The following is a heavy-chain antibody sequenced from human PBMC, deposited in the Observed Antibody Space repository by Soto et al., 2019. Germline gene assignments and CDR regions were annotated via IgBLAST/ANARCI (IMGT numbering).Heavy chain of an antibody. Sequence: EVQLLESGGGLVQPGGSLRLSCAASGFTFSSYAMSWVRQAPGKGLEWVSAISGSGGSTYYADSVKGRFTISRDNSKNTLYLQRNSLRAEDTAVYYCATEGEYSSGWDNFDYWGQGTLVTVSS. CDR1: GFTFSSYA. CDR2: ISGSGGST. D-gene: IGHD6-19*01. J-gene: IGHJ4*02. V-gene: IGHV3-23*01. CDR3: ATEGEYSSGWDNFDY.